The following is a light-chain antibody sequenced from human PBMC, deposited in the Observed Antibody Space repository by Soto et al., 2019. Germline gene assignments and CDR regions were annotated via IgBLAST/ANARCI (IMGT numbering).Light chain of an antibody. CDR3: QKYNSAPFT. J-gene: IGKJ3*01. V-gene: IGKV1-27*01. Sequence: DIQMTQSPSSLSASVGDRVTNTCRASQGIFDYVAWYQQKPGKVPKLLFFGASTLQSGVPSRFSGSGSGTEFTRNISILQPEDVATYYCQKYNSAPFTFGPGTQVDLK. CDR1: QGIFDY. CDR2: GAS.